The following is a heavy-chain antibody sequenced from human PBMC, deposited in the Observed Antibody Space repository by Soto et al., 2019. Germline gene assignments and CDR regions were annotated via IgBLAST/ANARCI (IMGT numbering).Heavy chain of an antibody. J-gene: IGHJ3*02. D-gene: IGHD5-12*01. CDR3: TKEKSVINSGYDAFDI. V-gene: IGHV3-48*03. Sequence: HPGGSLRLSCAASGFTVSSYEMDWVRQAPGEGLEWVAYISISGGTIYYGDSVEGRFTISRDNADNSLYLQMNSLRAEDTAVYYCTKEKSVINSGYDAFDIWGRGTVVTVSS. CDR2: ISISGGTI. CDR1: GFTVSSYE.